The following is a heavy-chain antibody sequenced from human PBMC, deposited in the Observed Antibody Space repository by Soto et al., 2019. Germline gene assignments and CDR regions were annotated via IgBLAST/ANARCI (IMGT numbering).Heavy chain of an antibody. J-gene: IGHJ5*02. Sequence: QLLESGPGLVKPSETLSLTCTVSGGSISSSSYYWGWIRQPPGKGLEWIGSIYYSGSTYYNPSLKSRVTISVDTSKNQFSLKLSSVTAADTAVYYCARPVIVGATDWFDPWGQGTLVTVSS. CDR2: IYYSGST. CDR3: ARPVIVGATDWFDP. V-gene: IGHV4-39*01. CDR1: GGSISSSSYY. D-gene: IGHD1-26*01.